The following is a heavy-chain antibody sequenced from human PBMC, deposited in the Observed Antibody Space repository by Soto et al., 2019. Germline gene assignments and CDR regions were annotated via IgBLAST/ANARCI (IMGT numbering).Heavy chain of an antibody. V-gene: IGHV3-30*04. CDR2: ISYDGSNK. D-gene: IGHD3-3*01. J-gene: IGHJ6*02. Sequence: GGSLRLSCAASGFSFSTYAMHWVRQAPGKGLEWVAVISYDGSNKYYADSVKGRFTISRDNSKNTLYLQMNSLRAEDTAVYYCAKGYYDFWSGYHKKSYYYYYYGMDVWGQGTTVTVSS. CDR3: AKGYYDFWSGYHKKSYYYYYYGMDV. CDR1: GFSFSTYA.